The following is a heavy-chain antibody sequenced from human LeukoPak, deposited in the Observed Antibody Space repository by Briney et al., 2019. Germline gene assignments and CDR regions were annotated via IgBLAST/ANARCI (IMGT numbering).Heavy chain of an antibody. CDR3: ARDRGNQRGYYYYYMDV. CDR2: IKSDGSST. J-gene: IGHJ6*03. CDR1: GFTFSSYW. V-gene: IGHV3-74*01. Sequence: GGSLRLSCVASGFTFSSYWMHWVRQAPGKGLVWVSRIKSDGSSTSYADSVKGRFTISRDNAKNTLYLQMNSLRAEDTAVYYCARDRGNQRGYYYYYMDVWGKGTTVTVSS. D-gene: IGHD1-14*01.